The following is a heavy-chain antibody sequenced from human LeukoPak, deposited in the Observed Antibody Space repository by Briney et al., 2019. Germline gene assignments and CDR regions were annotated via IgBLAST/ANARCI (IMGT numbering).Heavy chain of an antibody. V-gene: IGHV3-21*04. Sequence: GGSLRLSCAASGFTFSTYSGNWIRQAPGKGLEWVSSISDDSNYIFYAGSVKGRFTISRDNAKNSLYLQMNSLRAEDTAVFYCAKSGLNRFDYWGQGTLVTVSS. CDR3: AKSGLNRFDY. CDR1: GFTFSTYS. D-gene: IGHD2-15*01. CDR2: ISDDSNYI. J-gene: IGHJ4*02.